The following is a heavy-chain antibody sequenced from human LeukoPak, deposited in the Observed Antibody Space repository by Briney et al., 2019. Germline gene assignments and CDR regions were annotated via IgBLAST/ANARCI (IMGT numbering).Heavy chain of an antibody. CDR3: ARVGYCSHGSCLRLDWYFDL. Sequence: PSETLSLTRTVSSGSISSYYWSWIRQPPGKGLEWIGYIYYSGTTTYNPSLKSRVTISLDTSKNQFSLKLSSVTAADTAVYYCARVGYCSHGSCLRLDWYFDLWGRGTLVTVSS. J-gene: IGHJ2*01. CDR2: IYYSGTT. V-gene: IGHV4-59*01. D-gene: IGHD2-15*01. CDR1: SGSISSYY.